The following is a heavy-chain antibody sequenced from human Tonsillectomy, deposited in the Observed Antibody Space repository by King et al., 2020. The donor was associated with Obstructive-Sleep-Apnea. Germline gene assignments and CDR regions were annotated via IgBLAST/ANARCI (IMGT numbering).Heavy chain of an antibody. J-gene: IGHJ1*01. Sequence: VQLVESGGGLVQPGRSLRLSCTASGFTFGDYAMSWFRQAPGKGLEWVGFIRSKAYGGTTEYAASVKGRFTISRDDSKSIAYLQMNSLKTEDTAVYYCTRDGVDFFYGEEYFQHWGQGTLVTVSS. CDR2: IRSKAYGGTT. CDR1: GFTFGDYA. D-gene: IGHD4-17*01. CDR3: TRDGVDFFYGEEYFQH. V-gene: IGHV3-49*03.